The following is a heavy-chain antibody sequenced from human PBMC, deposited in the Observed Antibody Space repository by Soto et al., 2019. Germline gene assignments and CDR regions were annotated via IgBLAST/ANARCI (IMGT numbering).Heavy chain of an antibody. CDR2: ISSSGSTI. V-gene: IGHV3-11*01. CDR1: GFTFSDYY. D-gene: IGHD6-19*01. J-gene: IGHJ6*02. CDR3: ARERVTARGIAVAGTVHRYYYGMDV. Sequence: GGSLRLSCAASGFTFSDYYMSWIRQAPGKGLEWVSYISSSGSTIYYADSVKGRFTISRDNAKNSLYLQMNSLRAEDTAVYYCARERVTARGIAVAGTVHRYYYGMDVWGQGTTVTVSS.